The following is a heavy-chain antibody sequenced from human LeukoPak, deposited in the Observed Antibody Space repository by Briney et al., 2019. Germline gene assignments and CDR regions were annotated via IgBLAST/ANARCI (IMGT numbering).Heavy chain of an antibody. CDR1: GFTFSSYG. Sequence: GGSLRLSCAASGFTFSSYGMHWVRQAPGKGLEWVAVISYDGSNKYYADSVKGRFTISRDNSKNTLYPQMNSLRAEDTAVYYCAKDRIAAAVNTFDYWGQGTLVTVSS. V-gene: IGHV3-30*18. CDR2: ISYDGSNK. CDR3: AKDRIAAAVNTFDY. J-gene: IGHJ4*02. D-gene: IGHD6-13*01.